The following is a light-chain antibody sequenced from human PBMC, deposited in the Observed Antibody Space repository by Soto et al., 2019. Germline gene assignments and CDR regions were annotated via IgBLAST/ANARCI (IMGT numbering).Light chain of an antibody. V-gene: IGLV2-14*01. Sequence: QSALTQPASVSGSPGQSITISCTGTSSYVGGYNYVSWYQQHPGKAPKLMIYDVSNRPSGVSNRFSGSKSGNTASLTISGLQAEDEADYYCSSYTGSTTYVFGIGTKVTVL. CDR2: DVS. J-gene: IGLJ1*01. CDR3: SSYTGSTTYV. CDR1: SSYVGGYNY.